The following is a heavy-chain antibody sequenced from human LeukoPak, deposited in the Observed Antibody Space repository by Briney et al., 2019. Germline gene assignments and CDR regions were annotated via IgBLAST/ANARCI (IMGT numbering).Heavy chain of an antibody. D-gene: IGHD6-13*01. CDR2: IYTSGSA. V-gene: IGHV4-61*02. CDR1: GGSISTGSYY. J-gene: IGHJ4*02. Sequence: SQTLSLTCTVSGGSISTGSYYWNWIRQPAGKGLEWIGRIYTSGSANYNPSLKSRVTLSVDTSKNQFSLKLNSVTAADKAVYYCARVARSMSGSSEDSWGQGTLVTVSS. CDR3: ARVARSMSGSSEDS.